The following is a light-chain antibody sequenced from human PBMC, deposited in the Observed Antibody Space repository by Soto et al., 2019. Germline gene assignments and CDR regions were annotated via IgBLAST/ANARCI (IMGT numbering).Light chain of an antibody. CDR3: HQYGDSPLT. Sequence: EIVMTQSPATLSVSPGERATLSCRASQSVSSNLAWYQQKPGQAPRLLIYGGSRRATGISDRFSGSGSGTDFTLTINRLEPDDFAVYYCHQYGDSPLTFGGGTKVDIK. J-gene: IGKJ4*01. CDR2: GGS. CDR1: QSVSSN. V-gene: IGKV3-20*01.